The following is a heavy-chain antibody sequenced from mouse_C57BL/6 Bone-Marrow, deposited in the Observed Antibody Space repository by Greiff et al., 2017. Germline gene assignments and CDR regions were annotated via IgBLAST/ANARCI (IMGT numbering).Heavy chain of an antibody. Sequence: QVQLKQPGAELVKPGASVKMSCKASGYTFTSYWITWVKQRPGQGLEWIGDIYPGSGSTNYNEKFKSKATLTVDTSSSTAYMQLSSLTSEDSAVYYCARAGDYGSSGNYFDYWGQGTTLTVSS. V-gene: IGHV1-55*01. CDR3: ARAGDYGSSGNYFDY. J-gene: IGHJ2*01. D-gene: IGHD1-1*01. CDR1: GYTFTSYW. CDR2: IYPGSGST.